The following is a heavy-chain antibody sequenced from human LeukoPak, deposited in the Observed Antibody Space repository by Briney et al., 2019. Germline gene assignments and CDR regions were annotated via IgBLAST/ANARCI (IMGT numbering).Heavy chain of an antibody. J-gene: IGHJ6*03. Sequence: SETLSLICTVSGGSIISSSYYWGGIPQPPGKGLEWIGSIYYGGSTYYNPSLKSRVTISVDTSKNQFSLKLRSVTAADTAVHYCASANYYYYYFDVSAKGTTVTVSS. CDR3: ASANYYYYYFDV. CDR1: GGSIISSSYY. V-gene: IGHV4-39*01. CDR2: IYYGGST.